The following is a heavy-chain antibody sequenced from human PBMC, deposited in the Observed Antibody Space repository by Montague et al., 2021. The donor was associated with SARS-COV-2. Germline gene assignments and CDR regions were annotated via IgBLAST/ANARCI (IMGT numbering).Heavy chain of an antibody. CDR2: IYCTGST. J-gene: IGHJ3*01. CDR3: ARPGRGYSYGLDAFEV. V-gene: IGHV4-39*01. D-gene: IGHD5-18*01. CDR1: GGSISNSIYY. Sequence: SETLSLTCTVSGGSISNSIYYWGWIRQPPGKGLEWIGSIYCTGSTYYNPSLKSRVTISMNMSNNQFFLKLTSVAAADTAVYYCARPGRGYSYGLDAFEVWGQGTMVTVSS.